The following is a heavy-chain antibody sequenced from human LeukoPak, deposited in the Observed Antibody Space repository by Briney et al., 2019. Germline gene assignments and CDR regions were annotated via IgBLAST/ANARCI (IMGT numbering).Heavy chain of an antibody. V-gene: IGHV4-4*07. CDR2: VSSRGSI. CDR3: AGGVIAAGATDFDS. D-gene: IGHD6-13*01. J-gene: IGHJ4*02. Sequence: QXAGXGLXXXGRVSSRGSIDYNAALKSGGTISVDTSKNQFSRRVVSVNAADTAGFYFAGGVIAAGATDFDSWGQGTLVTVSS.